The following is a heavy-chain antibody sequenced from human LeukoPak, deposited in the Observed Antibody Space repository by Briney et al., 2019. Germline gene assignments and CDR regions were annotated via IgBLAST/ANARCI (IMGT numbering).Heavy chain of an antibody. Sequence: PSQTLSLTCTVSGGSISSGDYYWSWIRQPPGKGLEWIGYIYYSGSTYYNPSLKSRVTISVDTSKNQFSLKLSSVTAADTAVYYCASWGFSGSYYKNYWGQGTLVTVSS. J-gene: IGHJ4*02. D-gene: IGHD1-26*01. V-gene: IGHV4-30-4*08. CDR2: IYYSGST. CDR1: GGSISSGDYY. CDR3: ASWGFSGSYYKNY.